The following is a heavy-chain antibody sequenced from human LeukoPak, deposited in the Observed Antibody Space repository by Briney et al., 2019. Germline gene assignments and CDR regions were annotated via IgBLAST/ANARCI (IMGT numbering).Heavy chain of an antibody. V-gene: IGHV3-30*18. CDR2: ISYDGSNK. CDR1: GFTFSSYG. J-gene: IGHJ4*02. D-gene: IGHD3-22*01. CDR3: AKGYDSSGYYPWYFDY. Sequence: SGRSLRLSCAASGFTFSSYGMQWVSQAPGKGLEWVAVISYDGSNKYYADSVKGRFTISRDNSKNTLYLQMNSLRAEDTAVYYCAKGYDSSGYYPWYFDYWGQGTLVTVSS.